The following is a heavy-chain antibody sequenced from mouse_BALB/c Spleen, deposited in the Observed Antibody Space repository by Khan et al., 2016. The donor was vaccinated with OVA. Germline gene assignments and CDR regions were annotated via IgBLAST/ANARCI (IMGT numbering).Heavy chain of an antibody. V-gene: IGHV5-9-4*01. CDR1: GFTFSGYA. D-gene: IGHD1-1*01. CDR3: VRDRYYGSSPDWFAY. Sequence: EVELVESGGGLVKPGGSLKLSCAASGFTFSGYAMSWVRQTPEKRLEWVAEISGGGSNTYYPDTVTGRFTISRDNAKNTLYLVMSSLRSEDTAMYYCVRDRYYGSSPDWFAYWGQGTLVTVSA. CDR2: ISGGGSNT. J-gene: IGHJ3*01.